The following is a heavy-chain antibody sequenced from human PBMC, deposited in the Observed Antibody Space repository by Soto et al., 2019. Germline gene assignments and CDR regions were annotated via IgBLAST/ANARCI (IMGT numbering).Heavy chain of an antibody. Sequence: TLSLTCTVSGGSISSGGYYWTWIRQHPGKGLEWIGYNYYSGITYYNPSLKSRVTISLDASKNQFSLKLSSVTAADKAVYYCARGSSIAGLYYGMDVWGQGTTVIVSS. D-gene: IGHD6-6*01. J-gene: IGHJ6*02. CDR1: GGSISSGGYY. V-gene: IGHV4-31*03. CDR2: NYYSGIT. CDR3: ARGSSIAGLYYGMDV.